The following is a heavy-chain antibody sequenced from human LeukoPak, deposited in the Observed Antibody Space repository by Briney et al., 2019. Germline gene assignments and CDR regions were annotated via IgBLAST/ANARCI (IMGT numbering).Heavy chain of an antibody. CDR3: ARQSNQYSSSWQKHHHFDY. CDR2: IYSSGST. CDR1: GVSISTGSYY. D-gene: IGHD6-13*01. V-gene: IGHV4-61*02. J-gene: IGHJ4*02. Sequence: PSETLSLTCTVSGVSISTGSYYWSWIRQPAGKGLEWIGRIYSSGSTNYSPSFKSRVTISVDTSKNQFSLKLSSVTAADTAVYYCARQSNQYSSSWQKHHHFDYWGQGTLITVSS.